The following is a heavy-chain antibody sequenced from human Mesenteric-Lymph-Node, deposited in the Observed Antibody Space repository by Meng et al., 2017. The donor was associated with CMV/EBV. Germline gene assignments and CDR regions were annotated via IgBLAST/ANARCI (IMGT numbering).Heavy chain of an antibody. Sequence: GGSLRLSCATSGFAVSSSYITWVRQAPGKGLEWVSVIYSGGSTYYADSVKGRFTISRDNSKNTLYLQMNSLRVEDTAVYYCARVIHDYGDYGRFDYWGQGTLVTVSS. CDR3: ARVIHDYGDYGRFDY. CDR1: GFAVSSSY. CDR2: IYSGGST. J-gene: IGHJ4*02. V-gene: IGHV3-66*02. D-gene: IGHD4-17*01.